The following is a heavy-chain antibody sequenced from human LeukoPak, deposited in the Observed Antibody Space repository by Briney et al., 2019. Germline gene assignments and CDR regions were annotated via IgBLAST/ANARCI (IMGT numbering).Heavy chain of an antibody. CDR1: GFTLSNYG. J-gene: IGHJ4*02. V-gene: IGHV3-33*01. D-gene: IGHD5-18*01. CDR3: ARELAPDTRMGYFDY. CDR2: IWHDASNR. Sequence: GGSLRLSCAASGFTLSNYGMHWVRQAPGKGLEWVAVIWHDASNRYHADSVKGRFTISRDNSKNTLYLQMDSLRAEDSAVYYCARELAPDTRMGYFDYRGQGTLVAVSS.